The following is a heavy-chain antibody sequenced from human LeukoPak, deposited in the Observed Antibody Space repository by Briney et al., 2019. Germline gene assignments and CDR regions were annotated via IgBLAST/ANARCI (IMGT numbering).Heavy chain of an antibody. D-gene: IGHD1-26*01. CDR1: GFPFNSYA. CDR3: AKDSGTYPAWFFDY. Sequence: PGGSLRLSCAASGFPFNSYAMTWVRQAPGKGLEWVSTLNGDSSLIYYADSVKGRFTISRDTSKNTQYLQMNSLRADDTAIYYCAKDSGTYPAWFFDYWGQGILVTVSS. J-gene: IGHJ4*02. V-gene: IGHV3-23*01. CDR2: LNGDSSLI.